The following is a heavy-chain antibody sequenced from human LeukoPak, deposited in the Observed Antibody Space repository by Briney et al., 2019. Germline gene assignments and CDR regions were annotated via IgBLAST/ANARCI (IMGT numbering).Heavy chain of an antibody. J-gene: IGHJ5*02. V-gene: IGHV3-48*03. Sequence: PGGSLKLSCAASGFTFSSYEMNWVRQAPGKGLEWVSYISSSGSTMYYADSVKGRFTISRDNAKNSLYLQMNSLRAEDTAVYYCAREDMGYCSGGSCYRAWFDPWGQGTLVTVSS. CDR3: AREDMGYCSGGSCYRAWFDP. D-gene: IGHD2-15*01. CDR2: ISSSGSTM. CDR1: GFTFSSYE.